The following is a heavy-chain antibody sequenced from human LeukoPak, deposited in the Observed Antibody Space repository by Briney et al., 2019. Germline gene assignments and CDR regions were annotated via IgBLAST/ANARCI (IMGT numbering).Heavy chain of an antibody. J-gene: IGHJ6*03. CDR2: INHSGST. Sequence: SETLSLTCAVYGGSFSGYYWSWIRQPPGKGLEWIGEINHSGSTNYNPSLKSRVTISVGTSKNQFSLKLSSVTAADTAVYYCARREGYYYYMDVWGKGTTVTVSS. CDR1: GGSFSGYY. D-gene: IGHD1-26*01. CDR3: ARREGYYYYMDV. V-gene: IGHV4-34*01.